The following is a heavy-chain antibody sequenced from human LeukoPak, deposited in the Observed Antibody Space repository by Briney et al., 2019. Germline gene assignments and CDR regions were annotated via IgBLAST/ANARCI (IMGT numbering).Heavy chain of an antibody. J-gene: IGHJ6*02. CDR3: AKGGRVVVAATRYYYYYGMDV. V-gene: IGHV3-23*01. D-gene: IGHD2-15*01. CDR1: GFTVSSNY. Sequence: GGSLRLSCAASGFTVSSNYMSWVRQAPGKGLEWVSGISGSGGSTYYADSVKGRFTISRDNSKNTLYLQMNSLRAEDTAVYYCAKGGRVVVAATRYYYYYGMDVWGQGTTVTVSS. CDR2: ISGSGGST.